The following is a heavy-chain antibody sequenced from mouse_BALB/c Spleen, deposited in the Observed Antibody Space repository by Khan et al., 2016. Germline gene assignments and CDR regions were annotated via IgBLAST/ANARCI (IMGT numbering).Heavy chain of an antibody. D-gene: IGHD1-2*01. CDR2: INPDSSTI. CDR3: ARLHYYGYMNY. CDR1: GFDFSRYW. V-gene: IGHV4-1*02. Sequence: EVQLVESGGGLVQPGGSLKLSCAASGFDFSRYWMSWVRQAPGKGLEWIGEINPDSSTINYTPSLKDKFIISRDNAKNTLYLQMSKVRSEDTAPYFCARLHYYGYMNYWGQGTTLTVSS. J-gene: IGHJ2*01.